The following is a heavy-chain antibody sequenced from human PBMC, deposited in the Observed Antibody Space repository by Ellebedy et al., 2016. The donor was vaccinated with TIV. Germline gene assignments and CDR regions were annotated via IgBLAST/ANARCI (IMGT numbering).Heavy chain of an antibody. CDR3: ASGAGYSYGFFNY. CDR2: FDPEDGET. V-gene: IGHV1-24*01. D-gene: IGHD5-18*01. CDR1: GYTLTELS. Sequence: ASVKVSCXVSGYTLTELSMHWVRQAPGKGLEWMGGFDPEDGETIYAQKFQGRVTITADESTSTAYMELSSLRSEDTAVYYCASGAGYSYGFFNYWGQGTLVTVSS. J-gene: IGHJ4*02.